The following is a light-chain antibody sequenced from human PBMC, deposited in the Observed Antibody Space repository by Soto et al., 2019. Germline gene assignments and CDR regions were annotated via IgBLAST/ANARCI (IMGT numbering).Light chain of an antibody. V-gene: IGKV1-5*01. Sequence: DIQMTQSHSTLSESVGDRVTITCRASKSISSWLAWYQQKPGKAPKLLIYDASSLESGVPSRFSGSGSGTEFTLTISSLQPDDFATYYCQQYNSYRTFGQGTKVEIK. J-gene: IGKJ1*01. CDR3: QQYNSYRT. CDR1: KSISSW. CDR2: DAS.